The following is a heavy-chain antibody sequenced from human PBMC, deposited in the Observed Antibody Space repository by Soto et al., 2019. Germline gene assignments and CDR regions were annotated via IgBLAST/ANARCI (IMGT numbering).Heavy chain of an antibody. J-gene: IGHJ4*02. D-gene: IGHD5-18*01. CDR1: GFTVSSNY. CDR2: IYSGGST. Sequence: EVQLVESGGGLVQPGGSLRLSCAASGFTVSSNYMSWVRQAPGKGLEWVSVIYSGGSTYYADSVKGRFTISRDNSKNTLYLQMNSLRVEDTAVYYCAREGTEGYSYRSRYSDCWGQGTLVTVSS. CDR3: AREGTEGYSYRSRYSDC. V-gene: IGHV3-66*01.